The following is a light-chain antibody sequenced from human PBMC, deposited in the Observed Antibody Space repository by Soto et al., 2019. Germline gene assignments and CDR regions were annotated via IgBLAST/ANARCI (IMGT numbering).Light chain of an antibody. J-gene: IGLJ7*01. CDR2: EVS. CDR3: TSYAGGNLLV. CDR1: SSDVGSYNS. Sequence: QSALTQPPSASGSPGQSVTISCTGTSSDVGSYNSVSWYQQHPAKAPKLILYEVSKRPSGVPDRFSGSKSGNTASLTVSGLQAEDEADYYCTSYAGGNLLVFGGGTQLTVL. V-gene: IGLV2-8*01.